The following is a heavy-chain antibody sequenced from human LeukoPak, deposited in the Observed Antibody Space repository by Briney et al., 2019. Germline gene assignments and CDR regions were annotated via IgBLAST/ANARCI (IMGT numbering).Heavy chain of an antibody. D-gene: IGHD3-10*01. CDR1: GYSISSGDY. Sequence: SETLSLTCAVSGYSISSGDYWGWIRQPPGKGLEWIGSILNSGSTYYNPSLKSRVTISADTSKRHFSLKLSSVTAADTAVYYCARLPPRYGSGSYRIYYYYMDVWGKGTTVTVSS. CDR2: ILNSGST. J-gene: IGHJ6*03. CDR3: ARLPPRYGSGSYRIYYYYMDV. V-gene: IGHV4-38-2*01.